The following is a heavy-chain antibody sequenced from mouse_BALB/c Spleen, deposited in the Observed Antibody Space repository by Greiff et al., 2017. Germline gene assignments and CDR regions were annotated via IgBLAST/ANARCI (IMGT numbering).Heavy chain of an antibody. CDR1: GFTFSSFG. Sequence: EVKLVESGGGLVQPGGSRKLSCAASGFTFSSFGMHWVRQAPEKGLEWVAYISSGSSTIYYADTVKGRFTISRDNPKNTLFLQMTSLRSEDTAMYYCTTATPYYAMDYWGQGTAVTVSS. D-gene: IGHD1-2*01. V-gene: IGHV5-17*02. J-gene: IGHJ4*01. CDR2: ISSGSSTI. CDR3: TTATPYYAMDY.